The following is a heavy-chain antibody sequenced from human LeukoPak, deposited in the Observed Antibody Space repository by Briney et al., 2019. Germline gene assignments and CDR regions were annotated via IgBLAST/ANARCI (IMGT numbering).Heavy chain of an antibody. CDR1: GFTFDDYA. CDR2: ISWNSGSI. Sequence: GRSLRLSCAASGFTFDDYAMHWVRQAPGKGLEWVSGISWNSGSIGYADSVKGRFTISRDNAKNSLYLQMNSLRPEDTALYYCAKDMGSIVGAPGSWGQGTLVTVSS. CDR3: AKDMGSIVGAPGS. V-gene: IGHV3-9*01. D-gene: IGHD1-26*01. J-gene: IGHJ5*02.